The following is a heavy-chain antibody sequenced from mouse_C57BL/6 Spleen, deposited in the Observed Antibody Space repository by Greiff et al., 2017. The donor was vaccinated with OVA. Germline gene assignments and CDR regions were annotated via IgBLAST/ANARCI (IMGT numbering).Heavy chain of an antibody. CDR2: IYPSDSET. CDR3: ARRYCGSNYWYFDV. J-gene: IGHJ1*03. D-gene: IGHD1-1*01. V-gene: IGHV1-61*01. Sequence: VQLQQPGAELVRPGSSVKLSCKASGYTFTSSWLDWVKQRPGQGLEWIGNIYPSDSETHYHQKFKDKATLTVAKSSSTAYMQLISLTSQDSAVYYVARRYCGSNYWYFDVWGTGTTVTVSS. CDR1: GYTFTSSW.